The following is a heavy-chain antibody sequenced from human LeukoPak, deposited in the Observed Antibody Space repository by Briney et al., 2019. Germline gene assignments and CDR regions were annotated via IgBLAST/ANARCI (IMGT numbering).Heavy chain of an antibody. V-gene: IGHV3-30*02. CDR2: IRYDGSNK. CDR1: GFTFSSYG. Sequence: PGGSLRLSCAASGFTFSSYGMHWVRQAPGKGREWVAFIRYDGSNKYYADSVKGRFTISRDNSKNTLYLQMNSLRAEDTAVYYCAKGGGEYCSSTSCPVDYWGQGTLVTVSS. J-gene: IGHJ4*02. D-gene: IGHD2-2*01. CDR3: AKGGGEYCSSTSCPVDY.